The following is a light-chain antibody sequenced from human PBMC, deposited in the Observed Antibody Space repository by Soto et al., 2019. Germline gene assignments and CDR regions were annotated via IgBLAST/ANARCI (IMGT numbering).Light chain of an antibody. Sequence: QSVLTQPASVSGSPGQSITISCTGTSSDVGGYIYVSWYQQHPGKAPKLMIYDVTSRPSGVPDRFSGSKSGDTASLTISGLQGDDEADFYCCSYAGSFIWLFGGGTQLTVL. CDR1: SSDVGGYIY. J-gene: IGLJ3*02. CDR2: DVT. CDR3: CSYAGSFIWL. V-gene: IGLV2-14*01.